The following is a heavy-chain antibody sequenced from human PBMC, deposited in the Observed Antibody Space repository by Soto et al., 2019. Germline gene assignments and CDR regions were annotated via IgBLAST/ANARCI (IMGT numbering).Heavy chain of an antibody. V-gene: IGHV4-31*03. D-gene: IGHD6-19*01. CDR2: IYYSGST. J-gene: IGHJ4*02. Sequence: SETLSLTCTVSGGSISSGGYYWSWIRQHPGKGLEWIGYIYYSGSTYYNPSLKSRVTISVDTSKNQFSLKLSSVTAADTAVYYCARAGGGQQWLVLGHYFDYWGQGTLVTVSS. CDR1: GGSISSGGYY. CDR3: ARAGGGQQWLVLGHYFDY.